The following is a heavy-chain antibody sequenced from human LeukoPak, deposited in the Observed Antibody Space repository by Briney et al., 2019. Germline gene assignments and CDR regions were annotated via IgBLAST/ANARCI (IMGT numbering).Heavy chain of an antibody. V-gene: IGHV3-30*02. D-gene: IGHD6-25*01. CDR1: GFTFSSYG. J-gene: IGHJ6*03. CDR3: AKGGYSYYYYYMDV. CDR2: IRYDGSNK. Sequence: GGSLRLSCAASGFTFSSYGMHWVRQAPGKGLEWVAFIRYDGSNKHYADSVKGRFTISRDNSKNTLYLQMNSLRAEDTAVYYCAKGGYSYYYYYMDVWVKGTTVAVSS.